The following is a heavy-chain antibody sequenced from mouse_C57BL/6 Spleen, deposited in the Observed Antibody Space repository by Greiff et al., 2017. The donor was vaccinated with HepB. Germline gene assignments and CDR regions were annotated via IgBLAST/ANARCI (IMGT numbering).Heavy chain of an antibody. CDR3: ARDYGSRRGAMDY. CDR1: GYALSSSW. CDR2: IYPGDGDN. Sequence: VMLVESGPELVKPGASVKISCKASGYALSSSWMNWVKQRPGKGLEWIGRIYPGDGDNNYNGKFKGKATRTADKSSSTAYMQLIIRTSEDSAVYFCARDYGSRRGAMDYWGQGTSVTVSS. J-gene: IGHJ4*01. V-gene: IGHV1-82*01. D-gene: IGHD1-1*01.